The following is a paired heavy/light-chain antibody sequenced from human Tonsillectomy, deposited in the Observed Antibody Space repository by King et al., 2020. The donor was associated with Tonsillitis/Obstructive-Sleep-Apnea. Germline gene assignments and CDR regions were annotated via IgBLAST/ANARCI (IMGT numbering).Heavy chain of an antibody. Sequence: QVQLQQWGAGLLKPSETLSLTCAVYGGSFSGYYWSWIRQPPGKGLEWIGEINHSGSTKYNPSLKSRVTISVDTSKNQFSLKLSSVTAADTAVYYCASPCDYGDYVRHAFDIWGRGTMVSVSS. D-gene: IGHD4-17*01. V-gene: IGHV4-34*01. CDR2: INHSGST. CDR3: ASPCDYGDYVRHAFDI. J-gene: IGHJ3*02. CDR1: GGSFSGYY.
Light chain of an antibody. CDR1: QSVLYNSNHKNY. CDR3: QQHYNTPLT. CDR2: WAS. V-gene: IGKV4-1*01. Sequence: DIVMTQSPDSLAVSLGERATINCKSSQSVLYNSNHKNYLAWYQQKPGQPPKLLIYWASTRESGVPDRFSGSGSGTDFTLTISSLQAEDVAVYYCQQHYNTPLTFGGGTKVEIK. J-gene: IGKJ4*01.